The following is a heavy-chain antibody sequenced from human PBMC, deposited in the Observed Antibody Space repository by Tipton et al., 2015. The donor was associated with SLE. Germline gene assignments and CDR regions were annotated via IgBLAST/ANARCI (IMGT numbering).Heavy chain of an antibody. Sequence: TLSLTCTVSGGSISSSSYYWGWIRQPPGKGLEWIGYIYYSGSTNYNPSLKSRVTISVDTSKNQFSLKLSSVTAADTAVYYCASIYSNYAEYFQHWGQGTLVTVSS. CDR2: IYYSGST. V-gene: IGHV4-61*05. J-gene: IGHJ1*01. CDR3: ASIYSNYAEYFQH. CDR1: GGSISSSSYY. D-gene: IGHD4-11*01.